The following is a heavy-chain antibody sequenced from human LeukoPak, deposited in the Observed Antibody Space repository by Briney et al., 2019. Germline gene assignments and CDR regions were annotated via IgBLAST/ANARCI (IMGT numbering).Heavy chain of an antibody. CDR1: GFTFSSYA. J-gene: IGHJ4*02. CDR3: AKWAARGNGLPRSYFDS. CDR2: ISGSGRTA. D-gene: IGHD2-8*01. Sequence: PGGSLRLSCAASGFTFSSYAMSWVRQAPGKGLECVSVISGSGRTADYADSVKGRFTISRDNSKDTLYLQLNSLRAEDTALYYCAKWAARGNGLPRSYFDSWGQGTLVTVSS. V-gene: IGHV3-23*01.